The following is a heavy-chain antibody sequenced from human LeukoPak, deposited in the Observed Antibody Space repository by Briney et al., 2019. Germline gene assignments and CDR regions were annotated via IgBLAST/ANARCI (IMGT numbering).Heavy chain of an antibody. CDR1: GGFISSGSYY. V-gene: IGHV4-39*01. CDR2: IYYSGST. J-gene: IGHJ5*02. Sequence: TSETLSLTCTVSGGFISSGSYYWSWIRQHPGKGLEWIGYIYYSGSTSYNPSLKSRITISVDTSKNQFSLKLSSVTAADTAVYYCARHVRRSAITMVRGVTLNWFDPWGQGTLVTVSS. CDR3: ARHVRRSAITMVRGVTLNWFDP. D-gene: IGHD3-10*01.